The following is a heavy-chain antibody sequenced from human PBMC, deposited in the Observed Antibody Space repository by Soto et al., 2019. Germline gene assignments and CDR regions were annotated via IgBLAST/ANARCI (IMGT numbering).Heavy chain of an antibody. CDR1: GGSISSYY. V-gene: IGHV4-59*01. D-gene: IGHD4-17*01. J-gene: IGHJ4*02. CDR2: IYYSGST. CDR3: ARVSGDDGFDY. Sequence: SETLSLTCTVSGGSISSYYWSWIRQPPGKGLEWIGYIYYSGSTNYNPSLKSRVTISVDTSKNQFSLKLSSVTAADTAVYYCARVSGDDGFDYWGQGTLVTVSS.